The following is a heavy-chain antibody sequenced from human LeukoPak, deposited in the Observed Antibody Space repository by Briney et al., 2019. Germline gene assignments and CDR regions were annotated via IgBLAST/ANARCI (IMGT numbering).Heavy chain of an antibody. CDR1: EFTSSSYN. Sequence: GGSLRLSCAASEFTSSSYNMNWVRQAPGKGLEWVSSISGSSTYIYYADSVKGRFTISRDNAKNSLYLQMNSLRAEDTAVYYCARELREGVASGWYSDLWGRGTLVTVSS. CDR2: ISGSSTYI. CDR3: ARELREGVASGWYSDL. J-gene: IGHJ2*01. D-gene: IGHD1-26*01. V-gene: IGHV3-21*01.